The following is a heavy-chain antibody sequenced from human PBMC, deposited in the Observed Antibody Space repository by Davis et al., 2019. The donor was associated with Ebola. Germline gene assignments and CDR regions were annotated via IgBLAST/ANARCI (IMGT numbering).Heavy chain of an antibody. D-gene: IGHD5-18*01. CDR2: VRNKANSYTT. V-gene: IGHV3-72*01. Sequence: PGGSLRLSCAASGFTFSDHYMDWVRQAPGQGLEWVARVRNKANSYTTEYAASVKGRFTISRDDSKNSLYLQMNSLKTEDTAVYYCTSASVGTAFRAFDIWGQGTMVTVSS. CDR1: GFTFSDHY. CDR3: TSASVGTAFRAFDI. J-gene: IGHJ3*02.